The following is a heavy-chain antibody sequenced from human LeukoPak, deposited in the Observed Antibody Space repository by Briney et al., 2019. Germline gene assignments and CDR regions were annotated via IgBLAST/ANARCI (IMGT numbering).Heavy chain of an antibody. CDR2: ISWNSGSI. CDR3: ATSTAAAGTD. J-gene: IGHJ4*02. V-gene: IGHV3-9*01. CDR1: GFTFDDYA. D-gene: IGHD6-13*01. Sequence: GRSLRLSCAASGFTFDDYAMHWVRQAPGKGLEWVSGISWNSGSIGYADSVKGRFTISRDNAKNSLYLQMNSLRAEDTAIYYCATSTAAAGTDWGQGTLVTVSS.